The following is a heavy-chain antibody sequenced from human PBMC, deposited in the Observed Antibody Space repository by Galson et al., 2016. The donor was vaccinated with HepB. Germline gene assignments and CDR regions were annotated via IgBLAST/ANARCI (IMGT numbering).Heavy chain of an antibody. V-gene: IGHV1-3*01. CDR1: GYSFTTHA. CDR2: ITGDNNNR. Sequence: SVKVSCKASGYSFTTHAIHWVRQAPGQRLEWMGWITGDNNNRQYSQKFQGRLSISRDTSARTVYMELSSLRSEDTAVYYCTRSRLRDMRSAYYVTAYDGMDVWGQGTTVTVSS. CDR3: TRSRLRDMRSAYYVTAYDGMDV. J-gene: IGHJ6*02. D-gene: IGHD3-10*02.